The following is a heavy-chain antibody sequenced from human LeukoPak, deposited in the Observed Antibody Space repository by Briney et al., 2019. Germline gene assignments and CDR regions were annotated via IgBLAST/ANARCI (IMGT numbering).Heavy chain of an antibody. D-gene: IGHD1-26*01. CDR1: GGSISSYY. J-gene: IGHJ4*02. V-gene: IGHV4-59*01. CDR2: IYYSGST. Sequence: SETLSLTCTVSGGSISSYYWSWIRQPPGKGLEWIGYIYYSGSTNYNPSLKSRVTISVDTSKNQFSLKLSSVTAADTAVYYCARSKGREDYFDYWGEGTLVTVSS. CDR3: ARSKGREDYFDY.